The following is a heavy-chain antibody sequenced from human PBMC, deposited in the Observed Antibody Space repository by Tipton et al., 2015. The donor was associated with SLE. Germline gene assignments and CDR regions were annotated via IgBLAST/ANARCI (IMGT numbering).Heavy chain of an antibody. CDR1: GFTFSNYW. J-gene: IGHJ4*02. D-gene: IGHD3-10*01. CDR3: VRGGFGSGLDC. CDR2: IRSDGSST. Sequence: SLRLSCAASGFTFSNYWMHWVRQGPGKGLVWVSRIRSDGSSTSYADSVKGRFTISRDNAKNTLYLQMNSLRAEDTAVYYCVRGGFGSGLDCWGQGTLVTVSP. V-gene: IGHV3-74*01.